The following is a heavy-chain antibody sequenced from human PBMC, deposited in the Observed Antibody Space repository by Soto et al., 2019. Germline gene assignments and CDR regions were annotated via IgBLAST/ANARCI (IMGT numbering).Heavy chain of an antibody. Sequence: PSETLSLTCAVSCDSINSSHWWNWVRQPPGKGLEWIGQISHSGSTNYNPSLKSRVTISVDTSKNQFSLKLSSVTAADTAVYYCARGRNSSGHRGWFDPWGQGTLVTVSS. CDR1: CDSINSSHW. CDR2: ISHSGST. V-gene: IGHV4-4*02. D-gene: IGHD3-22*01. CDR3: ARGRNSSGHRGWFDP. J-gene: IGHJ5*02.